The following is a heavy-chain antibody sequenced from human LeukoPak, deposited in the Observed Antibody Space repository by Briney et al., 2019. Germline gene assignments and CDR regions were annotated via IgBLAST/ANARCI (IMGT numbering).Heavy chain of an antibody. CDR2: IYYSGST. V-gene: IGHV4-59*01. Sequence: SETLSLTCAVYGGSFSGYYWSWIRQPPGKGLEWIGYIYYSGSTNYNPSLKSRVTISVDTSKNQFSLKLSSVTAADTAVYYCAREARSWGAFDIWGQGTMVTVSS. CDR1: GGSFSGYY. D-gene: IGHD7-27*01. J-gene: IGHJ3*02. CDR3: AREARSWGAFDI.